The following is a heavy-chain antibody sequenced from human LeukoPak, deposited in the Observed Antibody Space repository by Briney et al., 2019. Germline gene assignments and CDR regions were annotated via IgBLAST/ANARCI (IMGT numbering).Heavy chain of an antibody. CDR1: GFTFSRYS. V-gene: IGHV3-48*04. D-gene: IGHD6-13*01. J-gene: IGHJ6*03. Sequence: QSGGSLRLSCAASGFTFSRYSMNWVRQAPGKGLEWVSYISSSSTTYYADSVKGRFTISRDNAKNTLYLQMNSLRAEDTAVYYCAKDQGPIAAAGTGYYYMDVWGKGTTVTISS. CDR2: ISSSSTT. CDR3: AKDQGPIAAAGTGYYYMDV.